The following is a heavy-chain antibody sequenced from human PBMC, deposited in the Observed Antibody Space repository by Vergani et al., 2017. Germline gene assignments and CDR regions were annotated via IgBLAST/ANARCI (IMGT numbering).Heavy chain of an antibody. D-gene: IGHD2-8*02. CDR3: TKAERYCTANRCYDEWFDA. CDR2: IKQDGSED. J-gene: IGHJ5*02. CDR1: GFNFQIYW. Sequence: EVLLVESGGDLVQPGGSLRLSCEASGFNFQIYWMGWVRQTAEKGLEWVANIKQDGSEDYYVDSVKGRFTISRDNSKSTLNLQMNSLRVDDTAIYYCTKAERYCTANRCYDEWFDAWGGGTVVAVSP. V-gene: IGHV3-7*03.